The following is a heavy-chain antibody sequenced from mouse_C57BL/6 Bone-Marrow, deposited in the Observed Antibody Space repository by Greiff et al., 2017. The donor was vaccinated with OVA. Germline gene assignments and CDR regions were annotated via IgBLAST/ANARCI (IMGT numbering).Heavy chain of an antibody. CDR3: AIGTGFDY. V-gene: IGHV1-31*01. CDR1: GYSFTGYY. D-gene: IGHD3-3*01. CDR2: LYPYNGVS. J-gene: IGHJ2*01. Sequence: EVQLMESGPELVKPGASVKISCKASGYSFTGYYMHWVKQSHGNILDWIGYLYPYNGVSSYNQKFQGKATLTIDKAFITAYMEHRSLTAEYTGVYYCAIGTGFDYWGQGTTLTVSS.